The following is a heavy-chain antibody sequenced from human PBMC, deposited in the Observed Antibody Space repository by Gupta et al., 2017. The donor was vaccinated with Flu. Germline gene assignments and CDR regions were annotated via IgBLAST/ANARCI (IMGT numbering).Heavy chain of an antibody. CDR3: ARGNFWTGRTIHNWLDP. Sequence: WIRQSPGKGLEWIEYIYYRGSADYNPSLKSRVTISLDTSKNQFSLQLTSVTAADTAVYYCARGNFWTGRTIHNWLDPWGQGALVIVSS. CDR2: IYYRGSA. V-gene: IGHV4-59*01. D-gene: IGHD3-3*01. J-gene: IGHJ5*02.